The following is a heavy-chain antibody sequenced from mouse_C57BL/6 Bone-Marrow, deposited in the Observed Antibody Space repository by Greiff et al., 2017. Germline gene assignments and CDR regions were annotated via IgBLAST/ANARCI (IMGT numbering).Heavy chain of an antibody. Sequence: VQLQQSGAELVRPGASVKLSCTASGFNIKDDYMHWVKQRPEQGLEWIGWIDPENGDTEYASKFQGKATITADTSSNTAYLQLSSLTSEDTAVYYCTVPTIVTTGSYWGQGTTLTVSS. D-gene: IGHD2-5*01. CDR1: GFNIKDDY. J-gene: IGHJ2*01. CDR2: IDPENGDT. CDR3: TVPTIVTTGSY. V-gene: IGHV14-4*01.